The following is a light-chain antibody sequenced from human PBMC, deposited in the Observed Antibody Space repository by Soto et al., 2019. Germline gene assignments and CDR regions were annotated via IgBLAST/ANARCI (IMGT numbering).Light chain of an antibody. Sequence: DIQMTQSPFTVSAYVGDSVTITCRASQSITTWLAWYQQRPGKAPNLLIYAASSLQSGVPSRFSGSGSGTDFTLAISSLQSEDFATYYCQQHYITPWTFGQGTKVDIK. J-gene: IGKJ1*01. CDR2: AAS. CDR3: QQHYITPWT. V-gene: IGKV1-5*01. CDR1: QSITTW.